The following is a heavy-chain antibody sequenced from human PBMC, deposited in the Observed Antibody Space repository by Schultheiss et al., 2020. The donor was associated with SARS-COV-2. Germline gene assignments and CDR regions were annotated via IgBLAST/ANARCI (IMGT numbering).Heavy chain of an antibody. CDR1: GGSISSGGYS. V-gene: IGHV4-30-2*01. CDR2: IYHSGST. D-gene: IGHD6-13*01. J-gene: IGHJ4*02. CDR3: ARSIAAAGHRYFDY. Sequence: SETLSLTCAVSGGSISSGGYSWSWIRQPPGKGLEWIGYIYHSGSTNYNPSLKSRVTMSVDTSKNQFSLKLSSVTAADTAVYYCARSIAAAGHRYFDYWGQGTLVTVSS.